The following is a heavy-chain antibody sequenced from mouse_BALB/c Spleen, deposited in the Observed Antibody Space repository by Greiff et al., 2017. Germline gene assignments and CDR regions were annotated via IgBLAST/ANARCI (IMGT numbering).Heavy chain of an antibody. CDR1: GFTFNTYA. J-gene: IGHJ3*01. CDR2: IRSKSNNYAT. Sequence: GGGLVQPKGSLKLSCAASGFTFNTYAMNWVRQAPGKGLEWVARIRSKSNNYATYYADSVKDRFTISRDDSQSMLYLQMNNLKTEDTAMYYCVRGEDGYYPWFAYWGQGTLVTVSA. V-gene: IGHV10-1*02. D-gene: IGHD2-3*01. CDR3: VRGEDGYYPWFAY.